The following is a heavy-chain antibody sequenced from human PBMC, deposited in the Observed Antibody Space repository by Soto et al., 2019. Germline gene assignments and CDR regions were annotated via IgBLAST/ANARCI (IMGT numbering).Heavy chain of an antibody. CDR2: NYYSGST. J-gene: IGHJ4*02. V-gene: IGHV4-39*01. CDR3: ATLWFGEGDY. CDR1: GGSISRSSYY. D-gene: IGHD3-10*01. Sequence: QLQLQESGPGLVKPSETLSLTCTVSGGSISRSSYYWGWIRQPPGKGLEWIGSNYYSGSTYYNPSLKSRVTISVDTSKNQFSLKLSSVTAADTAVYYCATLWFGEGDYWGQGTLVTVSS.